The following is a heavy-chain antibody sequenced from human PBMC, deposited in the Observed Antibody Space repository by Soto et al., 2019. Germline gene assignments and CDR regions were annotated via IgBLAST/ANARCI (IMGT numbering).Heavy chain of an antibody. CDR2: IYYSGST. J-gene: IGHJ6*02. V-gene: IGHV4-59*01. CDR1: GGSISSYY. Sequence: PSETLSLTCTVSGGSISSYYWSWIRQPPGKGLEWIGYIYYSGSTNYNPSLKSRVTISVDTSKNQFSLKLSSVTAADTAVYYCARVRTYYDILTGYSYYYYGMDVWGQGTTVTAP. CDR3: ARVRTYYDILTGYSYYYYGMDV. D-gene: IGHD3-9*01.